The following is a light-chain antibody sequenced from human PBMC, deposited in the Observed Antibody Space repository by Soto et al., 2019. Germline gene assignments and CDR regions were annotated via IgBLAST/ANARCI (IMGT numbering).Light chain of an antibody. CDR2: SAS. Sequence: EIVLTQSPATLSVSPGESATLSCRASQNVNIDLVWYQQKPGQAPKVLMFSASARGTGIPARFSGGGSETEFTLTISSLQPEDSAVYYCQQYNTWPFTFGPGTKVAIK. V-gene: IGKV3D-15*01. J-gene: IGKJ3*01. CDR1: QNVNID. CDR3: QQYNTWPFT.